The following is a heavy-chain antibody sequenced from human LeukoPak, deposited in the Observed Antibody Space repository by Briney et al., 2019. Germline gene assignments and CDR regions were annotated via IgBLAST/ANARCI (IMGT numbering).Heavy chain of an antibody. CDR3: ARYSQLRYFDWLLKNWFDP. CDR1: GYTFTGYY. Sequence: ASVKVSCKASGYTFTGYYMHWVRQAPGQGLEWMGWINPNSGGTNYAQKFQGRVTMTRDTSISTAYMELSRLRSDDTAVYYCARYSQLRYFDWLLKNWFDPWGQGTLVTVSS. CDR2: INPNSGGT. J-gene: IGHJ5*02. D-gene: IGHD3-9*01. V-gene: IGHV1-2*02.